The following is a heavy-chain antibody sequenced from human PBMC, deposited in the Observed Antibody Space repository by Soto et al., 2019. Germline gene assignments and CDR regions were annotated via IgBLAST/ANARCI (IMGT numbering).Heavy chain of an antibody. D-gene: IGHD5-12*01. CDR3: AREPGGTYIGYEDY. Sequence: GGSLRLSCAASGFTFSSYLMSWVRQAPGKGLEWVANIKQDGSDKYYVDSVKGRFTISRDNAKNSLYLQMNSLRAEDTAVYYCAREPGGTYIGYEDYWGQGTMVTVSS. J-gene: IGHJ4*02. CDR1: GFTFSSYL. CDR2: IKQDGSDK. V-gene: IGHV3-7*01.